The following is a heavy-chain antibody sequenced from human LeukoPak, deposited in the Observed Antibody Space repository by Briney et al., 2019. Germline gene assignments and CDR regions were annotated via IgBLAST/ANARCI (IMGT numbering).Heavy chain of an antibody. Sequence: ASVKVSCKASGYTFTGYYMHWVRQAPGQGLEWMGWINANSGGTNYAQKFQGRVAMTRDTSISTAYMELSRLRSDDTAVYYCARSSRYDIWTGYPYWGQGTLVTVSP. CDR3: ARSSRYDIWTGYPY. CDR2: INANSGGT. D-gene: IGHD3-9*01. J-gene: IGHJ4*02. CDR1: GYTFTGYY. V-gene: IGHV1-2*02.